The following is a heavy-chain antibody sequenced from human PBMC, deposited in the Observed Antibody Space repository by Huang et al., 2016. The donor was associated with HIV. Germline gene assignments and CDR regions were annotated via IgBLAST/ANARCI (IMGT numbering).Heavy chain of an antibody. D-gene: IGHD3-22*01. Sequence: EVQLVESGGGLVKPGGSLRLSRADSGFTFSKAWMSWVRQATGKGLEWVGRIKSKTDGGTTDYTAPVKGRFTISRDDSRNTLYLQMNSLKTEDTAVYYCTTHLDYYDSSGYYFGNYWGQGTLVTVSS. CDR3: TTHLDYYDSSGYYFGNY. CDR2: IKSKTDGGTT. CDR1: GFTFSKAW. V-gene: IGHV3-15*01. J-gene: IGHJ4*02.